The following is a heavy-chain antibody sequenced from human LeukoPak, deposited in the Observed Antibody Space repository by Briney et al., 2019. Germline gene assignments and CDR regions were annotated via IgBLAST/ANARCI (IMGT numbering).Heavy chain of an antibody. CDR1: GGTFSSYA. D-gene: IGHD6-19*01. J-gene: IGHJ4*02. CDR2: IIPIFGTA. CDR3: ARGHSSGRFSDY. Sequence: SVNVSCKASGGTFSSYAISWVRQAPGQGLEWMGGIIPIFGTANYAQKLQGRVTITADESTSTAYMELSSLRSEDTPVYYCARGHSSGRFSDYWGQGTLVTVSS. V-gene: IGHV1-69*13.